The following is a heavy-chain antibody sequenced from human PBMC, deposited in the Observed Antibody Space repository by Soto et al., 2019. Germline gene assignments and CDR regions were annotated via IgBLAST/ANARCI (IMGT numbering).Heavy chain of an antibody. J-gene: IGHJ4*02. CDR2: ISSSSSTI. CDR3: ASLIFYSSGWKGGY. CDR1: GFTFSSYS. V-gene: IGHV3-48*01. Sequence: PGGSLRLSCAASGFTFSSYSMNWVRQAPGKGLEWVSYISSSSSTIYYADSVKGRFTISRDNAKNSLYLQMNSLKTEDTAVYYCASLIFYSSGWKGGYWGRGTLVTVSS. D-gene: IGHD6-19*01.